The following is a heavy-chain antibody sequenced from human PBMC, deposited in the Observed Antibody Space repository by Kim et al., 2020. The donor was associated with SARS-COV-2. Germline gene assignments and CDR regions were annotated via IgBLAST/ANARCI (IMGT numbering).Heavy chain of an antibody. CDR1: GFTFSSYS. CDR3: ARDRYSSGWYRGPYYYGMDV. D-gene: IGHD6-19*01. CDR2: ISSSSSTI. J-gene: IGHJ6*02. V-gene: IGHV3-48*02. Sequence: GGSLRLSCAASGFTFSSYSMNWVRQAPGKGLEWVSYISSSSSTIYYADSVKGRFTISRDNAKNSLYLQMNSLRDEDTAVYYCARDRYSSGWYRGPYYYGMDVWGQGTTVTVSS.